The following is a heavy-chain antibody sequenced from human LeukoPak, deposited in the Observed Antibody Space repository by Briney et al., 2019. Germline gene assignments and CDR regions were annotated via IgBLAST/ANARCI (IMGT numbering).Heavy chain of an antibody. Sequence: NPSETLSLTCTVSGGSISSYYWSWIRQPPGKGLEWIGYIYYSGSTNYNPSLKSRVTISVDTSKNQFSLKLSSVTAADTAVYYCARAAMVRGMIYGMDVWAKGPRSPSP. D-gene: IGHD3-10*01. CDR2: IYYSGST. CDR3: ARAAMVRGMIYGMDV. CDR1: GGSISSYY. J-gene: IGHJ6*02. V-gene: IGHV4-59*01.